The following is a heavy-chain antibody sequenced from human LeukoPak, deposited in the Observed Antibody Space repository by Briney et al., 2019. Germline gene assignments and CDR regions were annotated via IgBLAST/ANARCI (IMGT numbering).Heavy chain of an antibody. CDR3: ARDLYVGLCFRYYYYGMDV. V-gene: IGHV1-2*04. CDR2: INRKSGGT. D-gene: IGHD2-2*02. J-gene: IGHJ6*02. CDR1: GYTFTGYY. Sequence: ASVKVSCKASGYTFTGYYMHWVRQAPGQGLEWMGCINRKSGGTNYAQKFQGWVTMTRDTSISTAYRELRRLRSDDTAVYYCARDLYVGLCFRYYYYGMDVWGQGTTVTVSS.